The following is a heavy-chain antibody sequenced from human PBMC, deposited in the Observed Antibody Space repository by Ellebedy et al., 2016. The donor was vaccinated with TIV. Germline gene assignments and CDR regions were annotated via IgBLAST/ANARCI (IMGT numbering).Heavy chain of an antibody. J-gene: IGHJ4*02. CDR2: IHHTGTT. Sequence: SETLSLXXTVSGVSINSPYWSWIRQPPGRGLEWVGWIHHTGTTNHNPSLKSRVTLLVDTSKSQFSLRLSSVTTADTAVYYCASPPYGDYGLGYWGQGTLVTVAS. D-gene: IGHD4-17*01. CDR3: ASPPYGDYGLGY. V-gene: IGHV4-59*11. CDR1: GVSINSPY.